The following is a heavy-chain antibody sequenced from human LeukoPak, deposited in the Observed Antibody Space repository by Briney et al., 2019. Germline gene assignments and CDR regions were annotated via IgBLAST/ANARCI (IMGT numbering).Heavy chain of an antibody. D-gene: IGHD6-13*01. CDR1: GGSFSGYY. Sequence: SETLSLTCAVYGGSFSGYYWSWIRQPPGKGLEWIGEINHSGSTNYNPSLKSRVTISVDTSKNQFSLKLSSVTAADTAVYYCATYSSSWSDFDYWGQGTLVTVSS. J-gene: IGHJ4*02. CDR3: ATYSSSWSDFDY. V-gene: IGHV4-34*01. CDR2: INHSGST.